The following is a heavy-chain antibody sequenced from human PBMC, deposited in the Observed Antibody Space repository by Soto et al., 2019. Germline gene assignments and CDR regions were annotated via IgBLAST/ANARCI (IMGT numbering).Heavy chain of an antibody. CDR2: INSDGSRT. CDR3: ARGGSGSYGDYYSMDV. D-gene: IGHD1-26*01. CDR1: GFTFSSYW. V-gene: IGHV3-74*01. Sequence: HPGGSLRLSCAASGFTFSSYWMHWVRQAPGKGLVWVSRINSDGSRTDYADSVKGRFTISRGNAKNTLDMQMNSLRAEDTAVYYCARGGSGSYGDYYSMDVWGQGTTFTVSS. J-gene: IGHJ6*02.